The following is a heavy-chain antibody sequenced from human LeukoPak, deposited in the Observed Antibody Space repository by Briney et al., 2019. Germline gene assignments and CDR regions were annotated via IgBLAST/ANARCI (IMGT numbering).Heavy chain of an antibody. V-gene: IGHV3-74*01. D-gene: IGHD6-19*01. CDR3: AREDAVAGTQINWFDP. J-gene: IGHJ5*02. CDR1: GFTFSCYW. Sequence: PGGSLRLSCAASGFTFSCYWMHWVRQAPGKGLVWVSRINSDGSSTTYADSVKGRFTISRDNAKNTLYLQMNSLRAEDTAVYYCAREDAVAGTQINWFDPWGQGTLVTVSS. CDR2: INSDGSST.